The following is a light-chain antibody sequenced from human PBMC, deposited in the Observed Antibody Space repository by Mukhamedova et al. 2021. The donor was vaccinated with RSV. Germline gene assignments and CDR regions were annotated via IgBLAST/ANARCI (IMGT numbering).Light chain of an antibody. Sequence: YQQKPGKAPKLLIYAASSLQSGVPSRLSGSGSGSVFTFTISSLQLEVFPTYYCHKPNSSTFGEGTKLMFK. CDR2: AAS. V-gene: IGKV1-12*02. J-gene: IGKJ4*01. CDR3: HKPNSST.